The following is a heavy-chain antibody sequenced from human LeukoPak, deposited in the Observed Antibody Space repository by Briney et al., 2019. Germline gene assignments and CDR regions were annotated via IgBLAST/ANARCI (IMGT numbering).Heavy chain of an antibody. CDR2: ISSSSSTI. Sequence: GGSLRLSCAASGFTFSSYNINWVRQAPGKGLEWVSYISSSSSTIYYADSVKGRFTISRDNAKNSLYLQMNSLRAEDTAVYYCARSSLRGERDYWGQGTLVTVSS. D-gene: IGHD3-10*01. CDR1: GFTFSSYN. V-gene: IGHV3-48*04. J-gene: IGHJ4*02. CDR3: ARSSLRGERDY.